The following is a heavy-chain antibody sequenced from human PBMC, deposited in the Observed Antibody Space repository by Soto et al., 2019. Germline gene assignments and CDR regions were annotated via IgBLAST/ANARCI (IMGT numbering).Heavy chain of an antibody. D-gene: IGHD2-15*01. CDR2: IIPIFGTA. V-gene: IGHV1-69*01. Sequence: QVQLVQSGAEVKKPGSSVKVSCKASGGTFSSYAISWVRQAPGQGLEWMGGIIPIFGTANYAQKFQGRVTITADESTGTAYMELSSLRSEETAVYYCAGCSGGSCSTDYYDYYGMDVWGQGTTVTVSS. J-gene: IGHJ6*02. CDR3: AGCSGGSCSTDYYDYYGMDV. CDR1: GGTFSSYA.